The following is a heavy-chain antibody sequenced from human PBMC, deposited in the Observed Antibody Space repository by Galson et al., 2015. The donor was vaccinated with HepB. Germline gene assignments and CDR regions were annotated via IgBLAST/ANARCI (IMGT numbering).Heavy chain of an antibody. Sequence: SLRLSCAASGFTFSSYGMHWVRQAPGKGLEWVAVISYDGSNKYYADSVKGRFTISRDNSKNTLYLQMNSLRAEDTAVYYCAKVDGKPYLNYYYYGMDVWGQGTTVTVSS. D-gene: IGHD2-15*01. V-gene: IGHV3-30*18. CDR1: GFTFSSYG. CDR3: AKVDGKPYLNYYYYGMDV. J-gene: IGHJ6*02. CDR2: ISYDGSNK.